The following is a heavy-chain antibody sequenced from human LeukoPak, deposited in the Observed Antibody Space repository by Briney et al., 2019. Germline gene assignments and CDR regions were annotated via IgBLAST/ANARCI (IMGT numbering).Heavy chain of an antibody. CDR1: GFTFSSYG. Sequence: GGSLRLSCAASGFTFSSYGMHWVRQAPGKGLEWVAVIWDDGSNKYYADSVKGRFTISRDNSKNTLYLQMNSLRAEDTAVYYCARDRNYYDSSGSYYFDYWGQGTLVTVSS. CDR2: IWDDGSNK. D-gene: IGHD3-22*01. V-gene: IGHV3-33*01. J-gene: IGHJ4*02. CDR3: ARDRNYYDSSGSYYFDY.